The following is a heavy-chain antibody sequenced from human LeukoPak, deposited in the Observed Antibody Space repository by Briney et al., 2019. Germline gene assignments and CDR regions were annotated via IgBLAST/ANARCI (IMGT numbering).Heavy chain of an antibody. Sequence: GASVKVSCKVSGFTIPELSMHWVRQAPGNGHEGLGGFDPEAGETIYAQEFQGRVTMTEDTSTDTAYMELSSLRSEDTAVYYCATDPSIYYGGNYWGQGTLVTVSS. J-gene: IGHJ4*02. CDR1: GFTIPELS. V-gene: IGHV1-24*01. CDR3: ATDPSIYYGGNY. CDR2: FDPEAGET. D-gene: IGHD4-23*01.